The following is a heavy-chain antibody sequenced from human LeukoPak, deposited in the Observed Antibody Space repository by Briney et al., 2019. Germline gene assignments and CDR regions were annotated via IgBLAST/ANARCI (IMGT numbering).Heavy chain of an antibody. Sequence: SETLSLTCTVSGYSISSGYYWGWIRQPPGKGLAWIGSIYHRGTTHYNPSLKSRVNISADTSKNQFSLHLDSVTAADTAVYYCARSWAGMYYPFYYFDYWGQGTLVSVSS. J-gene: IGHJ4*02. V-gene: IGHV4-38-2*02. CDR1: GYSISSGYY. D-gene: IGHD1-26*01. CDR2: IYHRGTT. CDR3: ARSWAGMYYPFYYFDY.